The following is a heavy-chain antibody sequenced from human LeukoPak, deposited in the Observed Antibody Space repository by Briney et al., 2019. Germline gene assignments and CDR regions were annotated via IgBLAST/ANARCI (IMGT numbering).Heavy chain of an antibody. J-gene: IGHJ6*03. D-gene: IGHD6-19*01. CDR1: RDSFTGYA. CDR3: ARDNREWLVVPRNYYYMDV. V-gene: IGHV1-69*11. CDR2: INPIHGTA. Sequence: ASVKVSSKPSRDSFTGYAISSVRQTPGQRLEWMGRINPIHGTANYPQKFRGRVTITADESTSTGYMKLSSLRSEDTAVYYCARDNREWLVVPRNYYYMDVWGKGSTVTVSS.